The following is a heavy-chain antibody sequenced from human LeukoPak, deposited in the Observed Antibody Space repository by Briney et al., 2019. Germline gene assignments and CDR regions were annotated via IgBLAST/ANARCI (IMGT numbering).Heavy chain of an antibody. D-gene: IGHD3-10*01. CDR2: IYHSGST. J-gene: IGHJ4*02. Sequence: PSETLSLTCAVSGYSISSGYYWGWIRQPPGKGLEWIGSIYHSGSTYYNPSLKSRVTISVDTSKNQFSLKLSSVTAADTAVYYCARDGTTLHPMVRGILWGQGTLVTVSS. V-gene: IGHV4-38-2*02. CDR3: ARDGTTLHPMVRGIL. CDR1: GYSISSGYY.